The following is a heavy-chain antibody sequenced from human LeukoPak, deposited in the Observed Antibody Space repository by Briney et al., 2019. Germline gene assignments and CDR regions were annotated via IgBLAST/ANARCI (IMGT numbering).Heavy chain of an antibody. CDR3: ARGRRYCGGDCYVPYYFDY. CDR1: GFIVSSNY. CDR2: IYSDGST. Sequence: PGGSLRLSCAASGFIVSSNYMNWVRQAPGKGLEWVSVIYSDGSTYYADSVKGRFTISRDNSKNTLYLQMNSLRAEDTAVYYCARGRRYCGGDCYVPYYFDYWGQGTLVTVSS. D-gene: IGHD2-21*02. V-gene: IGHV3-53*01. J-gene: IGHJ4*02.